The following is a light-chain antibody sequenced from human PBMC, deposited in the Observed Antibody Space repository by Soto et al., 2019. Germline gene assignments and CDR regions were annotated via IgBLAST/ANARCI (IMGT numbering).Light chain of an antibody. CDR1: HDIGNS. Sequence: DLQMAQSPPSLSASVGDRVTVTCRASHDIGNSLAWYQQRQGNSPRLLIYDASSLQSGVSPRFSGSGSGTYFTLAINSLRPEDVATFYCQNYNSAPLTFGGGTKVDIK. CDR2: DAS. J-gene: IGKJ4*01. V-gene: IGKV1-27*01. CDR3: QNYNSAPLT.